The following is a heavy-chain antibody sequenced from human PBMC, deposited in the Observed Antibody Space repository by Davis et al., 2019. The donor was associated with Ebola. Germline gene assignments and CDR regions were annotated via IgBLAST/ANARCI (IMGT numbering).Heavy chain of an antibody. CDR2: ISSSGRTI. V-gene: IGHV3-11*01. D-gene: IGHD4-23*01. CDR1: GFTFSDHY. CDR3: STEIRAVVYSDY. Sequence: GESLKISCAASGFTFSDHYMSWIRQAPGKGLEWVSYISSSGRTINYADSVKGRFTISRDNAKNSLYLQMNSLRAEDTAVYYCSTEIRAVVYSDYWGQGTLVTVSS. J-gene: IGHJ4*02.